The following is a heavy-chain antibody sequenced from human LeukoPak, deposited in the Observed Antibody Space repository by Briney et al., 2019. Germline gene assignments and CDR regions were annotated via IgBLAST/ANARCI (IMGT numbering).Heavy chain of an antibody. V-gene: IGHV2-5*02. CDR3: AHAPRFRRFGELFPFDY. CDR1: GFSLSTSGVG. J-gene: IGHJ4*02. CDR2: IYWDDDK. Sequence: SGPTLVNPTQTLTLTCTFSGFSLSTSGVGVGWIRQPPGKALEWLALIYWDDDKRYSPSLKSRLTITKDTSKNQVVLTMTNMDAVDTATYYCAHAPRFRRFGELFPFDYWGQGTLVTVSS. D-gene: IGHD3-10*01.